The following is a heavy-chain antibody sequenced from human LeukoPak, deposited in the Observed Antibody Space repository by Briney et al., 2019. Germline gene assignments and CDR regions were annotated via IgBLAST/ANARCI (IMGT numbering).Heavy chain of an antibody. J-gene: IGHJ4*02. D-gene: IGHD5-18*01. CDR2: TSAYNGNT. CDR3: ARDSASRGYSYGSGKYFDS. Sequence: ASVKVSCKASGYSFSSYGISWVRQAPGQGLEWMGWTSAYNGNTNYARKFQDRVTMTTDTSTSTAYMELRSLRSDGTAVYYCARDSASRGYSYGSGKYFDSWGQGTLVTVSS. V-gene: IGHV1-18*01. CDR1: GYSFSSYG.